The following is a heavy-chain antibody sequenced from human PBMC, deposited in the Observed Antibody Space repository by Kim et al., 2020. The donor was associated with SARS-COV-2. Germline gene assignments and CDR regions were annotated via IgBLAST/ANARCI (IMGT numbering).Heavy chain of an antibody. J-gene: IGHJ5*02. CDR3: AKGDVGDFWSGYYNNWFDP. V-gene: IGHV3-23*01. D-gene: IGHD3-3*01. CDR2: ISGSGGST. CDR1: GFTFSSYA. Sequence: GGSLRLSCAASGFTFSSYAMSWVRQAPGKGLEWVSAISGSGGSTYYADSVKGRFTISRDNSKNTLYLQMNSLRAEDTAVYYCAKGDVGDFWSGYYNNWFDPWGQGTLVTVSS.